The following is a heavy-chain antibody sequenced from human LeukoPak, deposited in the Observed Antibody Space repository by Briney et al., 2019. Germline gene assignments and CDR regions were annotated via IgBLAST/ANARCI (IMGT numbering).Heavy chain of an antibody. V-gene: IGHV1-18*01. CDR2: ISAYNGNT. J-gene: IGHJ6*02. CDR3: ARDLDYDFWSGAEDYYYYGMDV. D-gene: IGHD3-3*01. CDR1: GYTFTSYG. Sequence: ASVKVSCKASGYTFTSYGISWVRQAPGQGLEWMGWISAYNGNTNYAQKLQGRVTMTTDTSTSTAYMELRSLRSDDTAVYYCARDLDYDFWSGAEDYYYYGMDVWGQGTTVTVS.